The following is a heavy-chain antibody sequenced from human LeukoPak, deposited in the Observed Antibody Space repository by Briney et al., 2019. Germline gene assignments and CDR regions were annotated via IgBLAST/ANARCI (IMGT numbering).Heavy chain of an antibody. V-gene: IGHV4-34*01. D-gene: IGHD3-22*01. CDR1: GGSFSGYY. Sequence: PSETLSLTCAVYGGSFSGYYWSWIRQPPGKGLEWIGEINHSGSTNYNPSLKSRGTISVDTSKNQFSLKLSSVTAADTAVYYCAREKSYYDSSGYRPIDYWGQGTLVTVSS. J-gene: IGHJ4*02. CDR3: AREKSYYDSSGYRPIDY. CDR2: INHSGST.